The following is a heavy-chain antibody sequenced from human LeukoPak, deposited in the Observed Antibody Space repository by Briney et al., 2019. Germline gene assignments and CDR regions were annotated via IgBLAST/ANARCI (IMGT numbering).Heavy chain of an antibody. V-gene: IGHV3-23*01. D-gene: IGHD6-19*01. J-gene: IGHJ4*02. CDR1: GFTFRSYA. CDR3: AKTTAGYSSGRYPGWPVDY. Sequence: GGSLRLSCAASGFTFRSYAIYWVRQAPGKGLEWVSGISGSGGDTYFADSVRGRFTISRDNSKNTVFLLMDSLRAEDTAVYYCAKTTAGYSSGRYPGWPVDYWGQGTPVTVPS. CDR2: ISGSGGDT.